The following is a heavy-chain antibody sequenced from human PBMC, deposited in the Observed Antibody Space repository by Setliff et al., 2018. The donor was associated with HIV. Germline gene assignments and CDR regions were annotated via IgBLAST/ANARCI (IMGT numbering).Heavy chain of an antibody. CDR2: INPNSGGT. J-gene: IGHJ6*03. Sequence: PGPSVKVSCTASGYTFTDYYVHWVRQAPGQGLEWMGRINPNSGGTKYAQKCQGRVTMTRDTSINTAYMELNRLRSDDTAVYYCARGTTDAYNYGPLWYYYYYMDVWGKGTKVTVSS. CDR1: GYTFTDYY. CDR3: ARGTTDAYNYGPLWYYYYYMDV. D-gene: IGHD5-12*01. V-gene: IGHV1-2*06.